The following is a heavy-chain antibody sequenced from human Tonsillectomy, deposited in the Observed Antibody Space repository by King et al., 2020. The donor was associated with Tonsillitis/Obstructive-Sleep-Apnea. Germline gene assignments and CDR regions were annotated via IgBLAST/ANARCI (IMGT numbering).Heavy chain of an antibody. J-gene: IGHJ4*02. CDR3: TTDSRRYDFWRGSRY. V-gene: IGHV3-15*01. D-gene: IGHD3-3*01. CDR2: IKSKTDGGTT. CDR1: GFTFSNAW. Sequence: VQLVESGGGLVKPGGSLRLSCAASGFTFSNAWMSWVRQAPGKGLEWVGRIKSKTDGGTTDYAAPVKGRFTISRDDSKNTLYLQMNSLKTEDTAVYYCTTDSRRYDFWRGSRYWGQGTLVTVSS.